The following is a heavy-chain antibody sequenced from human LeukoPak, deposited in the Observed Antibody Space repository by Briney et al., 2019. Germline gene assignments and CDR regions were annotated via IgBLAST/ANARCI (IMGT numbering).Heavy chain of an antibody. CDR2: INAGNGNT. Sequence: ASVKVSCKASGYTITSYAMHWVRQAPGQRLEWMGWINAGNGNTKYSQEFQGRVTITRDTSASTAYMELSSLRSEDTAVYYCARDKVAGTMDYWGQGTLVTVSS. D-gene: IGHD6-19*01. V-gene: IGHV1-3*01. CDR1: GYTITSYA. CDR3: ARDKVAGTMDY. J-gene: IGHJ4*02.